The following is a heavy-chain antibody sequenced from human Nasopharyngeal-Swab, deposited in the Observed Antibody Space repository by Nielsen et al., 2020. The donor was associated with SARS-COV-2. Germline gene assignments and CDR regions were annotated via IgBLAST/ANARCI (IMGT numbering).Heavy chain of an antibody. J-gene: IGHJ2*01. CDR2: INHSGST. CDR1: GGSFSGYY. CDR3: ARSPQTAMTARASGYFDL. V-gene: IGHV4-34*01. D-gene: IGHD4-17*01. Sequence: SETLSLTCAVYGGSFSGYYWSWIRQPPGKGLEWIGEINHSGSTNYNPSLKSRVTISVDTSKNQFSLKLGSVTAADTAVYYCARSPQTAMTARASGYFDLWGRGTLVTVSS.